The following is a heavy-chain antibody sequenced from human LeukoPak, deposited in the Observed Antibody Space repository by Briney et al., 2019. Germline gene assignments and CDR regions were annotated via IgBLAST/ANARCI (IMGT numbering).Heavy chain of an antibody. CDR3: ATTLYSSSWLSAYYYYYYMDV. D-gene: IGHD6-13*01. CDR2: ISSSGSTI. J-gene: IGHJ6*03. V-gene: IGHV3-48*03. Sequence: GGSLRLSCAASGFTFSSYEMNWVRQALGKGLEWVSYISSSGSTIYYADSVKGRFTISRDNAKNLLYLQMNSLRAEDTAVYYCATTLYSSSWLSAYYYYYYMDVWGKGTTVTVSS. CDR1: GFTFSSYE.